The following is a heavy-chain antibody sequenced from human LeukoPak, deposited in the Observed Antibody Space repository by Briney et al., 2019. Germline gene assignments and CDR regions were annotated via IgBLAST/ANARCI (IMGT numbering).Heavy chain of an antibody. Sequence: GGSLRLSCAASGFTVSTYSMNWVHQAPEKGLHWVSSISVSRSYISYADSVKGRFTISRDNAKNSLYLQMNSLRAEDTAVYYCARGSYASGSYTFDYWGQGTLVTVSS. CDR2: ISVSRSYI. CDR1: GFTVSTYS. CDR3: ARGSYASGSYTFDY. J-gene: IGHJ4*02. D-gene: IGHD3-10*01. V-gene: IGHV3-21*06.